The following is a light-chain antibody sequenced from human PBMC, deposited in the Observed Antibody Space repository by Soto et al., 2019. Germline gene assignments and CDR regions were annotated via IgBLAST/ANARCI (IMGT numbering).Light chain of an antibody. CDR1: QSVSNSF. CDR2: GAS. V-gene: IGKV3-20*01. J-gene: IGKJ1*01. CDR3: QQYDSSPWT. Sequence: EIVLTQSPGTLSLSPGERATLSCRASQSVSNSFLAWYQRIPGQSPGLLIYGASRRATGIPDRFSGSGSWTDFTLTISSLEPEDFGMYYCQQYDSSPWTFGQGTKVEIK.